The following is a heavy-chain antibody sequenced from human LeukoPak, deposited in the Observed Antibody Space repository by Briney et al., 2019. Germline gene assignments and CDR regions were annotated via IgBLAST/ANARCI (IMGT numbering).Heavy chain of an antibody. CDR3: ARAGSSSWPRKTGGFY. V-gene: IGHV4-34*01. D-gene: IGHD6-13*01. CDR1: GGSFSGYY. J-gene: IGHJ4*02. Sequence: PSETLSLTCAVYGGSFSGYYWSWIRQPPGKGLEWIGEINHSGSTNYNPSLKSRATISVDTSKNQFSLKLSSVTAADTAVYYCARAGSSSWPRKTGGFYWGQGTLVTVSS. CDR2: INHSGST.